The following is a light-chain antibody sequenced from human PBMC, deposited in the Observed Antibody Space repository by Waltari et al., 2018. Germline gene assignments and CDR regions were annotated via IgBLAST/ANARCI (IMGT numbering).Light chain of an antibody. CDR3: QQANTFPLT. Sequence: DIQMTQSPTSVSASVGDRVSITCRASQDISIWLAWYQQQPGKAPKFLIYDASTLQSGVPSRFSGRGSGTDFTLTISSLQPEDFATYYCQQANTFPLTFGGGTKVEMK. CDR1: QDISIW. CDR2: DAS. J-gene: IGKJ4*01. V-gene: IGKV1-12*01.